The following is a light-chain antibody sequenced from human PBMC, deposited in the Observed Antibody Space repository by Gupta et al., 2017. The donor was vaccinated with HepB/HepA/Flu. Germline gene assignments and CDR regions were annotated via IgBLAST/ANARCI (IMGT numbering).Light chain of an antibody. Sequence: EIVMTQSPATLSVSPGERATLSCRASQSVSSNLAWYQQKPGQAPRLLIYGASTRATGIPARGSGSGSGTEFTLTIRSPQSEDFSFYYCQKNDHWLLTFGGGTKVQIK. CDR1: QSVSSN. CDR2: GAS. V-gene: IGKV3-15*01. J-gene: IGKJ4*01. CDR3: QKNDHWLLT.